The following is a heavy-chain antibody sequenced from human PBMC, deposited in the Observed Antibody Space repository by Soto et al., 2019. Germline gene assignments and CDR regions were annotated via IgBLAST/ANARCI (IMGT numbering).Heavy chain of an antibody. CDR3: AIAYYHGSGSYCPYYVY. Sequence: HPGGSLRLSCAASGFTFSSYGMHWVRQAPGKGLEWVAVISYDGSNKYYADSVKGRFTISRDNSKTTLYLHMNSLTAEDTAVYYCAIAYYHGSGSYCPYYVYRSQRILVTVSS. D-gene: IGHD3-10*01. V-gene: IGHV3-30*03. CDR1: GFTFSSYG. J-gene: IGHJ4*02. CDR2: ISYDGSNK.